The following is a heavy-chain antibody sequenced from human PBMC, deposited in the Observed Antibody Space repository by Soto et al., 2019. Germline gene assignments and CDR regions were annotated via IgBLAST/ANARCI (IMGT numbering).Heavy chain of an antibody. Sequence: PLSLTCRDSGSSINSDGLPWACNPQLPEKGLECIGFIYYTGSSSYNPSLKSRVSMSVDTSKTHLYLKLSAVTAADTAVYSCAREPGYGLGAFDIWGQGTLVIVSS. CDR3: AREPGYGLGAFDI. CDR1: GSSINSDGLP. D-gene: IGHD5-12*01. CDR2: IYYTGSS. V-gene: IGHV4-31*03. J-gene: IGHJ3*02.